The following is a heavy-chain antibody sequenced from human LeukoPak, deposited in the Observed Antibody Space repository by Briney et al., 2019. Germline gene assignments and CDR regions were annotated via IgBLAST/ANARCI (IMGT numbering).Heavy chain of an antibody. Sequence: SETLSLTCTVSGGSISSGSYYWSWIRQPAGKGLEWIGRISTTGNTNDIPSLKSRVTMSIDTSKNHFSLKLSSVTAADTAMYYCARDFSGSGYYLDYWGQGIPVTVSS. V-gene: IGHV4-61*02. CDR2: ISTTGNT. J-gene: IGHJ4*02. CDR1: GGSISSGSYY. D-gene: IGHD1-26*01. CDR3: ARDFSGSGYYLDY.